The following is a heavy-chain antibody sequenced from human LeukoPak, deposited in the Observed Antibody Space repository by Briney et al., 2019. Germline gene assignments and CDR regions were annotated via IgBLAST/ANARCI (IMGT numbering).Heavy chain of an antibody. D-gene: IGHD3-22*01. J-gene: IGHJ4*02. V-gene: IGHV3-30-3*01. CDR3: ARDASPNYYDSSGFLWYFDY. CDR1: GFTFSSYA. Sequence: GRSLRLSCAASGFTFSSYAMHWVRQAPGKGLEWVAVISYDGSNKYYADSVKGRFTISRDNSKNTLYLQMNSLRAEDTAVYYCARDASPNYYDSSGFLWYFDYWGQGTLVTVSS. CDR2: ISYDGSNK.